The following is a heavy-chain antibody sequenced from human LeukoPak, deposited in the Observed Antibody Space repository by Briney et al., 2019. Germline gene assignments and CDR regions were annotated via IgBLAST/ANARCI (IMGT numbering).Heavy chain of an antibody. J-gene: IGHJ4*02. CDR3: AREGGPYCSSTSCLYYFDY. V-gene: IGHV4-59*01. D-gene: IGHD2-2*01. Sequence: SETLSLTCTVSGGSISSYYWSWIRQPPGKGLEWIGYIYYSGSTNYNPSLKSRVTISVDTSKNQFSLKLSSVTAADTAVYYCAREGGPYCSSTSCLYYFDYWGQGTLVTVSS. CDR2: IYYSGST. CDR1: GGSISSYY.